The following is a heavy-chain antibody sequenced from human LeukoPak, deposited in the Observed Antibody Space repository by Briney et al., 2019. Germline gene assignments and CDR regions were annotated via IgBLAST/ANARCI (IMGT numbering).Heavy chain of an antibody. D-gene: IGHD3-22*01. J-gene: IGHJ4*02. CDR1: GFTFSNYA. V-gene: IGHV3-23*01. Sequence: GGSLRLSCAASGFTFSNYAMRWVRQAPGKGLEWVSGISGSGDSTYYADSVKSRFTISRDNSKNTLYLQMNSLRAEDTAVYYCAKGDSSGLGYYWGQGTLVTVSS. CDR3: AKGDSSGLGYY. CDR2: ISGSGDST.